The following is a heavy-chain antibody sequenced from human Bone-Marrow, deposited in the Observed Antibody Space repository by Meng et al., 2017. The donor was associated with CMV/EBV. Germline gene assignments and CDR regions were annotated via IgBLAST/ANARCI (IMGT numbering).Heavy chain of an antibody. Sequence: ASGFTVSSNYMSWVRQDTGKGLEWVSVIYSGGSTYYADSVKGRFTISRDNSKNTLYLQMNSLRAEDTAVYYCARSQQWLVHNYFDYWGQGTLVTVSS. CDR1: GFTVSSNY. D-gene: IGHD6-19*01. CDR3: ARSQQWLVHNYFDY. V-gene: IGHV3-53*01. CDR2: IYSGGST. J-gene: IGHJ4*02.